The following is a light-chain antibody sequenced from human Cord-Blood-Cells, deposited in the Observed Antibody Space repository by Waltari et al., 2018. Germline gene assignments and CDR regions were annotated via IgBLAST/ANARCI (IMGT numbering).Light chain of an antibody. CDR1: SSDVGSYNV. CDR2: EGS. CDR3: CSYAGSSTYV. V-gene: IGLV2-23*01. Sequence: QSALTQPASVSGSPGQSITISCTGTSSDVGSYNVASWYQQHPGKAPKLMIYEGSKRPSGVSNRFSGSKSGNTASLTISGLQAEDEADYYCCSYAGSSTYVFGTGTKVTVL. J-gene: IGLJ1*01.